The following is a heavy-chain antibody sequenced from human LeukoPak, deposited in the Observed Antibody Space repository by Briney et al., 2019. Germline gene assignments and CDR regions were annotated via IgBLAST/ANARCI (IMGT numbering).Heavy chain of an antibody. J-gene: IGHJ1*01. V-gene: IGHV4-34*01. CDR3: ARDGYCSSTSCSLLRKYFQH. D-gene: IGHD2-2*01. Sequence: SETLSLTCAVYGGSFSVYYWSWIRQPPGKGLEWIGEINHSGSTNYNPSLKSRVTISVDTSKNQFSLKLSSVTAADTAVYYCARDGYCSSTSCSLLRKYFQHWGQGTLVTVSS. CDR1: GGSFSVYY. CDR2: INHSGST.